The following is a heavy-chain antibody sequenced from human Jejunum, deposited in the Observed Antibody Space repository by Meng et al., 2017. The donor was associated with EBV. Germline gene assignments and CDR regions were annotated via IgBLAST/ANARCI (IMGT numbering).Heavy chain of an antibody. V-gene: IGHV2-5*02. J-gene: IGHJ4*02. CDR3: AHKGSGSYPLDY. D-gene: IGHD1-26*01. CDR2: IYWDDSR. Sequence: QITLKDSGPTLVKPTQTLTLPCTFSGFSLTTNGVGVGWIRQPPGKALEWLAVIYWDDSRLYSPSPNSRLTITKDTSKSQVVLTMTDMDPVDTATYYCAHKGSGSYPLDYWGQGTLVTVSS. CDR1: GFSLTTNGVG.